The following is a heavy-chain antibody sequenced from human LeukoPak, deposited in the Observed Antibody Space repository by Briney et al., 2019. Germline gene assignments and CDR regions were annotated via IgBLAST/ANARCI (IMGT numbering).Heavy chain of an antibody. CDR2: ISSSSSYI. J-gene: IGHJ6*03. Sequence: PGGSLRLSCEVSGFTFSSYSMNWVRQAPGKGLEWVSSISSSSSYIYYADSVKGRFTISRDNAKNSLYLQMNSLRAEDTAVYYCARAQGDRYLLSHYYYYMDVWGKGTTVTISS. V-gene: IGHV3-21*01. D-gene: IGHD2/OR15-2a*01. CDR3: ARAQGDRYLLSHYYYYMDV. CDR1: GFTFSSYS.